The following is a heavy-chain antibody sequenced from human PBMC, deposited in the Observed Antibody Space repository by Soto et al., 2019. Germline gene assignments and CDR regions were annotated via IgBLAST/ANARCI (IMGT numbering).Heavy chain of an antibody. CDR1: GYTFTSYD. CDR3: ARRRLAARQTHGFDY. Sequence: QVQLVQSGAEVKKPGASVKVSCKASGYTFTSYDINWVRQATGQGLEWMGWMNPNSGNTGYAQKFQGRVTRTRNTSISTAYMELSSLRSEDTAVYYGARRRLAARQTHGFDYWGQGTLVTVSS. J-gene: IGHJ4*02. D-gene: IGHD6-6*01. CDR2: MNPNSGNT. V-gene: IGHV1-8*01.